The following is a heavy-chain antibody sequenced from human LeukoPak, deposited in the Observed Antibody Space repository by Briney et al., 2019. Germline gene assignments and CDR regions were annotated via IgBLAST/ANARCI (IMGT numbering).Heavy chain of an antibody. Sequence: PSETLSLTCTVSGGSISSYYWSWIRQPPGKGLEWIGYIYYSGSTNYNPSLKSRVTISVDTSKNQFSLKLSSVTAADTAVYYCAREERPRRTLLWFGEHPKTNRVDPWGQGTLV. CDR2: IYYSGST. J-gene: IGHJ5*01. D-gene: IGHD3-10*01. CDR3: AREERPRRTLLWFGEHPKTNRVDP. V-gene: IGHV4-59*01. CDR1: GGSISSYY.